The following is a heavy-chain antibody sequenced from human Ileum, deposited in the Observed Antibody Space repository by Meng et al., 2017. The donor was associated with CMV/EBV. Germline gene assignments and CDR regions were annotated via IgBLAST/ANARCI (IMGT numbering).Heavy chain of an antibody. J-gene: IGHJ6*02. Sequence: GESLKISCAASGFTFSSYAMSWVRQAPGKGLEWVSAISGSGGSTYYADSVKGRFTISRDNSKNTLYLQMNSLRAEDTTVYYCAKRWTLYGMDGWGQETTVTVSS. CDR1: GFTFSSYA. CDR3: AKRWTLYGMDG. CDR2: ISGSGGST. V-gene: IGHV3-23*01. D-gene: IGHD3/OR15-3a*01.